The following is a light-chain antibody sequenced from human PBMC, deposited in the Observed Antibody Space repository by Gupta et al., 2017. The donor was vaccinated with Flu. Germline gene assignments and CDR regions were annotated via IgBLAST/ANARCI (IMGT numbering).Light chain of an antibody. CDR2: DAS. CDR3: QRRYSWPLT. CDR1: QVVVTH. V-gene: IGKV3-11*01. J-gene: IGKJ4*01. Sequence: FLTQSPGTLSLSPGDAVTLSCSASQVVVTHTAWYQHRPGQAPRLLIYDASSRVTGVPGRFSGSGSVTDFTLTISSVQPEDSALYFCQRRYSWPLTFGGGTKVE.